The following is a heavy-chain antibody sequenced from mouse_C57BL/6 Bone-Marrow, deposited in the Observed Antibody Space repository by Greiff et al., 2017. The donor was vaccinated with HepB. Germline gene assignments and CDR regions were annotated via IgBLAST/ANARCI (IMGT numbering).Heavy chain of an antibody. J-gene: IGHJ4*01. Sequence: QVQLQQPGAELVKPGASVKLSCKASGYTFTSYWMHWVKQRPGQGLEWIGMIHPNSGSTNYNEKFKSKATLTVDKSSSTAYMQLSSLTSEDSAVYYCARSFYSSGGAMDYWGQGTSVTVSS. CDR2: IHPNSGST. CDR1: GYTFTSYW. D-gene: IGHD3-2*02. V-gene: IGHV1-64*01. CDR3: ARSFYSSGGAMDY.